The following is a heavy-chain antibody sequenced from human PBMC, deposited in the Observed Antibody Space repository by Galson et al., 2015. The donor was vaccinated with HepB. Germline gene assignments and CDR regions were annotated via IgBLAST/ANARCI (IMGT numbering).Heavy chain of an antibody. V-gene: IGHV1-18*01. CDR1: GYTFTSYG. J-gene: IGHJ2*01. Sequence: SVKVSCKASGYTFTSYGITWVRQAPGQGLEWMGWISAYNGNTNYAQKLQGRVTMTTDTSTSTAYMELRSLRSDDTAGYYCARVFTMIGNWYFDLWGRGTLVTVSS. CDR3: ARVFTMIGNWYFDL. CDR2: ISAYNGNT. D-gene: IGHD3-22*01.